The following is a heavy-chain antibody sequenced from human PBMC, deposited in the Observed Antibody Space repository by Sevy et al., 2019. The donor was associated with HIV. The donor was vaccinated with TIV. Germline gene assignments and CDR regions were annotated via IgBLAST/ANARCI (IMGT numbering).Heavy chain of an antibody. J-gene: IGHJ4*02. D-gene: IGHD6-19*01. CDR1: GFNFNNTW. CDR3: TTGGAAITVAGTPFDY. V-gene: IGHV3-15*01. CDR2: VKSEVDGGIK. Sequence: GGSLRLSCATSGFNFNNTWMSWVRQAPGKGLEWVGRVKSEVDGGIKDYAAPGRGRFTMSREDSRSTLYLQMDTLTADDTTVCYCTTGGAAITVAGTPFDYWGQGTQVTVSS.